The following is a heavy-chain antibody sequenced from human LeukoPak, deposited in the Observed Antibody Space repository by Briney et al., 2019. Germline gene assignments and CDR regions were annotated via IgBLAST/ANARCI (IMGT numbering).Heavy chain of an antibody. D-gene: IGHD3-22*01. Sequence: GGSLRLSCAASGFTFSSYWMSWVRQAPGKGLEWVANIKQDGSEKYYVDSVKGRFTISRDNAKNSLYLQMNSLRAEDTAVYYCARVTYYYDSSGYDYFDYWGQGTLVTVSS. V-gene: IGHV3-7*01. CDR2: IKQDGSEK. J-gene: IGHJ4*02. CDR3: ARVTYYYDSSGYDYFDY. CDR1: GFTFSSYW.